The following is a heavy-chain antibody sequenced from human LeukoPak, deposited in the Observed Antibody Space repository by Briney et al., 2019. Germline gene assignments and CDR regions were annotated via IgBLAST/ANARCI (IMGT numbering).Heavy chain of an antibody. CDR3: ARVHRGYSYGRLDY. D-gene: IGHD5-18*01. CDR1: GFAFSNYS. Sequence: GGSLRLSCAASGFAFSNYSMNWVRQAPGKGLEWVSYISSSDNTIHYADSVKGRFTISRDNAKNSLYLEMNSLRDEDTAVYYCARVHRGYSYGRLDYWGQGTLVTVSS. V-gene: IGHV3-48*02. CDR2: ISSSDNTI. J-gene: IGHJ4*02.